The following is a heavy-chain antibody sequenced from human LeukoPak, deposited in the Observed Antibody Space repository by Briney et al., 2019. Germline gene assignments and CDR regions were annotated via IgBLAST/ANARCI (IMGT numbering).Heavy chain of an antibody. CDR2: INVDGRST. D-gene: IGHD3-10*02. CDR1: GFIFNKYW. V-gene: IGHV3-74*01. Sequence: PGGSLRLSCAASGFIFNKYWMHWVRQAPGKGLVWVSRINVDGRSTSYADSVKGRFTISRDNAKNSLYLQINSLRAEDTAVYYCAELGITMIGGGWGKGTTVSISS. J-gene: IGHJ6*04. CDR3: AELGITMIGGG.